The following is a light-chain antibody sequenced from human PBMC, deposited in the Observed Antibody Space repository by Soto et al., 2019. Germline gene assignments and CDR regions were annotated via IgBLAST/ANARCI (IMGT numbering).Light chain of an antibody. CDR1: SGHSSYA. CDR3: QTWGTGLRV. J-gene: IGLJ2*01. CDR2: LNSDGSH. Sequence: QPVLTQSPSASASLGASVKLTCTLSSGHSSYAIAWHQQQPEKGPRYLMKLNSDGSHSKGDGIPDRFSGSSSGAARYLTISSLQSEDEADYYCQTWGTGLRVFGGGTKVTVL. V-gene: IGLV4-69*01.